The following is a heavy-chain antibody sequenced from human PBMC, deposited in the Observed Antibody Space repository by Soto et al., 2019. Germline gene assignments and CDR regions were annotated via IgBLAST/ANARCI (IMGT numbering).Heavy chain of an antibody. D-gene: IGHD2-2*01. J-gene: IGHJ3*02. CDR3: ATYLRSDCSSTSCYYDAFDI. Sequence: GASVKVSCKVSGYTLTELSMNWVRQAPGKGLEWMGGFDPEDGETIYAQKFQGRVTMTEDTSTDTAYMELSSLRSEDTAVYYCATYLRSDCSSTSCYYDAFDIWGQGTMVTVSS. V-gene: IGHV1-24*01. CDR2: FDPEDGET. CDR1: GYTLTELS.